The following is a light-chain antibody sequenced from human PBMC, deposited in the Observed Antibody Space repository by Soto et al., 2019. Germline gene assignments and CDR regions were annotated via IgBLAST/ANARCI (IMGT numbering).Light chain of an antibody. J-gene: IGKJ5*01. CDR3: QHYHVWPIT. CDR1: QSVSSH. V-gene: IGKV3-15*01. CDR2: DAS. Sequence: IVMSESPAALSVAPWGAATVSCRASQSVSSHLAWYQHKPGQAPRLLFYDASTRATGIPARFSGSGSGTEFTLTISSLQSEDFAVYYCQHYHVWPITFGQGTLLEIK.